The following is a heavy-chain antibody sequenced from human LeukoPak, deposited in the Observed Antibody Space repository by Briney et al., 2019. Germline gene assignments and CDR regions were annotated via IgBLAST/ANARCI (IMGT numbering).Heavy chain of an antibody. D-gene: IGHD2-8*02. CDR2: ISGSGAGT. CDR3: AKSPCTGSCYMDY. CDR1: GFTFSSYG. J-gene: IGHJ4*02. Sequence: PGGSLRLSCAASGFTFSSYGMNWVRQAPGKGLEWVSAISGSGAGTYYADSVKGRFTISRDNSKNTLYLQMSSLRAEDTAVYYCAKSPCTGSCYMDYWGQGTLVTVSS. V-gene: IGHV3-23*01.